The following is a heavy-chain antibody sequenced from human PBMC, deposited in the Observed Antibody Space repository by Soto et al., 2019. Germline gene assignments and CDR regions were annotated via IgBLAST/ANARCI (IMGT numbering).Heavy chain of an antibody. CDR2: IIPIFGTA. CDR3: ARATGVWGKRNYYYYYGMDV. Sequence: SLKVSCKAAGGTFRSYAISWVRQAPGQGLEWMGGIIPIFGTANYAQKFQGRVTITADESTSTAYMELSSLRSEDTAVYYCARATGVWGKRNYYYYYGMDVWGQGTTVTVSS. CDR1: GGTFRSYA. V-gene: IGHV1-69*13. J-gene: IGHJ6*02. D-gene: IGHD3-16*01.